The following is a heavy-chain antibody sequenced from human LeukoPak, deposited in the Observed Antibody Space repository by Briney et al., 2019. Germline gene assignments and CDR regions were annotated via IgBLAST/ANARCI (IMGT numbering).Heavy chain of an antibody. D-gene: IGHD5-18*01. CDR3: ARDLTNVDTAMVTRGSDY. CDR2: INPSGGST. J-gene: IGHJ4*02. CDR1: GYTFTGYY. V-gene: IGHV1-46*01. Sequence: ASVKVSCKASGYTFTGYYMHWVRQAPGQGLEWMGIINPSGGSTSYAQKFQGRVTMTRDTSTSTVYMELSSLRSEDTAVYYCARDLTNVDTAMVTRGSDYWGQGTLVTVSS.